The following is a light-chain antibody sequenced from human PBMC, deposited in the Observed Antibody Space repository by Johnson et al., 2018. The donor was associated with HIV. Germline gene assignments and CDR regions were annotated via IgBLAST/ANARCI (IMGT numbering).Light chain of an antibody. CDR1: SSNIGNNY. CDR2: ENT. V-gene: IGLV1-51*02. CDR3: GTWDSSLSAYV. Sequence: QLVLTQPPSVSAASGQKVTISCSGSSSNIGNNYVSWYQQLPGTAPKLLIYENTKRPSGIPDRFSGSKSGTSATLGITGLQTGDEPDYYCGTWDSSLSAYVVGTGTKVTV. J-gene: IGLJ1*01.